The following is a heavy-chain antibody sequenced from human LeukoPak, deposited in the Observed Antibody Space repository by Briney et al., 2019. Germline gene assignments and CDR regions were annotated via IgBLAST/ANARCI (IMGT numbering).Heavy chain of an antibody. CDR1: GFTFSNSA. CDR3: ARDRGYSYGRSSYFDY. J-gene: IGHJ4*02. D-gene: IGHD5-18*01. Sequence: GGSLRLSCAASGFTFSNSAMTWIRQLPGKGLEWVSTISNAGSGTYYADFVKGRFTIARDNSKNTLFLHMNSLRAEDTAVYYCARDRGYSYGRSSYFDYWGQGTLVTVSS. CDR2: ISNAGSGT. V-gene: IGHV3-23*01.